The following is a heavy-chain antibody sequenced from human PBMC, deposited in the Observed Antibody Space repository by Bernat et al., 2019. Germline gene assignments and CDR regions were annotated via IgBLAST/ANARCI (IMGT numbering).Heavy chain of an antibody. CDR3: ARDTLGAFDI. CDR2: ISYDGSNK. V-gene: IGHV3-30-3*01. CDR1: GFTFSSYA. J-gene: IGHJ3*02. Sequence: QVQLVESGGGVVQPGRSLRLSCAASGFTFSSYAMHWVRQAPGKGLEWVAVISYDGSNKYYADSVKGRFTISRDNSKNTLYLQMNSLRAEDTAVYYCARDTLGAFDIWGQGTMVTFSS. D-gene: IGHD3-16*01.